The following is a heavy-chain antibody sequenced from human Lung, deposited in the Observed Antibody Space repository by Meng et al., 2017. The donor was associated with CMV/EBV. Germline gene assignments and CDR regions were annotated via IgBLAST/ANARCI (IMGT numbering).Heavy chain of an antibody. J-gene: IGHJ4*02. CDR2: IKQDGSEK. Sequence: GGSLRLXCAASGFTFSSYWMSWVRQAPGKGLEWVANIKQDGSEKYYVDSVKGRFTITRDNAKNSLYLQMNSLRAEDTAVYYCARRQWRYYFDYWGQGTLVTVSS. V-gene: IGHV3-7*01. CDR1: GFTFSSYW. D-gene: IGHD6-19*01. CDR3: ARRQWRYYFDY.